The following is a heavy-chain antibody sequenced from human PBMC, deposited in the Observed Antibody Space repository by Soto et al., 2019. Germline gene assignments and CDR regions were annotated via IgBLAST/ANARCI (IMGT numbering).Heavy chain of an antibody. V-gene: IGHV2-5*01. CDR2: IYWNDDK. Sequence: QITLKESGPTLVEPTQNLTLTCTYSGFSLSTTGVGVGWIRQPPGKALEWLGIIYWNDDKRYSPSLKNRFTLTSDISKSQVVLTMTNMDPVDTATHYCAHTWGLPFDYWGQGTLVIVSS. D-gene: IGHD3-16*01. CDR3: AHTWGLPFDY. CDR1: GFSLSTTGVG. J-gene: IGHJ4*02.